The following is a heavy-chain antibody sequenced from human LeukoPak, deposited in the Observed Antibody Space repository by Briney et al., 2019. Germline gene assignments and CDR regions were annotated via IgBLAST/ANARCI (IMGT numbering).Heavy chain of an antibody. V-gene: IGHV3-21*01. CDR1: GFTFNRYA. CDR3: ATYSILNAREFRY. Sequence: GSLRLSCAASGFTFNRYAMSWVRQAPGKGLEWVSSISSSSSYIYYAASVKGRFTISRDNAKNSVYLQMNSLGADDTAVYYCATYSILNAREFRYWGQGTLVTV. CDR2: ISSSSSYI. J-gene: IGHJ1*01. D-gene: IGHD4-11*01.